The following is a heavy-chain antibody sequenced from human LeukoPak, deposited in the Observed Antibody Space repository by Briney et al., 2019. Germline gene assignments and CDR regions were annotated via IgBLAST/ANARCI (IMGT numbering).Heavy chain of an antibody. Sequence: GGSLRLSCAASGFTFSNYWMSWVRQAPGKGLEWVAVISYDGSNKYYADSVKGRFTISRDNSKNTLYLQMNSLRAEDTAVYYCAKAGVGGYYDILTGYYPEYFQHWGQGTLVTVSS. V-gene: IGHV3-30*18. CDR1: GFTFSNYW. CDR2: ISYDGSNK. CDR3: AKAGVGGYYDILTGYYPEYFQH. D-gene: IGHD3-9*01. J-gene: IGHJ1*01.